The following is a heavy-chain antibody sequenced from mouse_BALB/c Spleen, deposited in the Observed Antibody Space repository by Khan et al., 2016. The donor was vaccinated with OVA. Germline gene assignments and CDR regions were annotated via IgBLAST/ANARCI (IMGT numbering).Heavy chain of an antibody. J-gene: IGHJ3*01. CDR1: GYTFTSYD. Sequence: QVQLQQSGAELVKPGASVTLSCKASGYTFTSYDINWVRQRPEQGLEWIGWIFPGDGSTKYNEKFKGRATLTTDKSSSTASMHLSRLPSEGSAVYLCARGGYGGFAYWGQGTLVTVSA. CDR3: ARGGYGGFAY. V-gene: IGHV1S56*01. CDR2: IFPGDGST. D-gene: IGHD2-2*01.